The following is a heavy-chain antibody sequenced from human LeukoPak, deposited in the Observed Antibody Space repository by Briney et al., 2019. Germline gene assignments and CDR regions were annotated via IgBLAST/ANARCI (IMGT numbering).Heavy chain of an antibody. D-gene: IGHD1-26*01. V-gene: IGHV1-18*01. J-gene: IGHJ4*02. CDR1: SYTFTRYG. CDR3: ASSGRGTYYYFDL. CDR2: ISGYNGNT. Sequence: GASVKVSCKASSYTFTRYGISWVRQAPGQGLEWMGWISGYNGNTNYAQKLQGRVSMTADTSTGTAYMELRSLRSDDTAVYYCASSGRGTYYYFDLWGQGTLVTVSS.